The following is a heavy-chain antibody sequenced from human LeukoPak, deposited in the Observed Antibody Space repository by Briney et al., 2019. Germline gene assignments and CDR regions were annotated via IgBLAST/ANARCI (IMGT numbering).Heavy chain of an antibody. J-gene: IGHJ5*02. V-gene: IGHV4-59*01. CDR2: IYYSGST. D-gene: IGHD3-10*01. CDR3: ARDGTMVRGGGGFDP. Sequence: SETLSLTCTVSGGSISTYYWSWIRQPPGKGLEWIGCIYYSGSTNSNPSLTSRVTISVETSKNQCSLKLNSVTAADTAVYYCARDGTMVRGGGGFDPWGQGTLVTVSS. CDR1: GGSISTYY.